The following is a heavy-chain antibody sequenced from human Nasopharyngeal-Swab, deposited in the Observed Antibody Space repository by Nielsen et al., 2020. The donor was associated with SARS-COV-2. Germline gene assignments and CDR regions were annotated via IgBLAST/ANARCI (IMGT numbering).Heavy chain of an antibody. CDR2: INPSGGST. Sequence: ASVKVSCKASRYTFTSYYMHWVRQAPGQGLEWMGLINPSGGSTSYAQKFQGRVTMTRDTSTSTVYMELSSLRSEDTAVYYCARGHSRIIVVVPWRKGYFDYWGQGTLVTVSS. CDR1: RYTFTSYY. V-gene: IGHV1-46*01. J-gene: IGHJ4*02. D-gene: IGHD2-2*01. CDR3: ARGHSRIIVVVPWRKGYFDY.